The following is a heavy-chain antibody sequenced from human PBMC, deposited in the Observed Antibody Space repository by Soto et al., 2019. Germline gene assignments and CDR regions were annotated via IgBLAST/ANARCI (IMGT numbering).Heavy chain of an antibody. J-gene: IGHJ4*02. CDR2: ISGSGGST. D-gene: IGHD6-13*01. CDR1: GFTFSSYA. CDR3: AKGVASSVRPDYFDY. V-gene: IGHV3-23*01. Sequence: GSLRLSCAASGFTFSSYAMSWVRQAPGKGLEWVSAISGSGGSTYYADSVKGRFTISRDNSKNTLYLQMNSLRAEDTAVYYCAKGVASSVRPDYFDYWGQGTLVTVSS.